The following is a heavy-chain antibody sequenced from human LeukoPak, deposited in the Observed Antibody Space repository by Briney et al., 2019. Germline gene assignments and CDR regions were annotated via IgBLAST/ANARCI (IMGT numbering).Heavy chain of an antibody. Sequence: GESLKISCQGSGYRFATYWIGWVRQLHGKGLEWMRIIYPGDSDTRYRPSFQGQVTISADKSISTAYLQWSTLKGSDTAMYYCASYDYCGYFGYWGQGTLVTVSS. D-gene: IGHD3-22*01. V-gene: IGHV5-51*01. CDR3: ASYDYCGYFGY. CDR1: GYRFATYW. J-gene: IGHJ4*02. CDR2: IYPGDSDT.